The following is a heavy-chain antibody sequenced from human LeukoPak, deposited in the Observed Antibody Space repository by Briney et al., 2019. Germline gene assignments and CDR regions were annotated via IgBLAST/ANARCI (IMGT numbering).Heavy chain of an antibody. CDR3: ARVGYCSGGSCYSPNYYYYYYMDV. CDR2: IYTSGST. Sequence: ASETLSLTCTVSGGSISSYYWSWIRQPAGKGLEWIGRIYTSGSTNYNPSLKSRVTMSVDTSKNQFSLKLSSVTAADTAVYYCARVGYCSGGSCYSPNYYYYYYMDVWGKGTTVTVSS. J-gene: IGHJ6*03. D-gene: IGHD2-15*01. V-gene: IGHV4-4*07. CDR1: GGSISSYY.